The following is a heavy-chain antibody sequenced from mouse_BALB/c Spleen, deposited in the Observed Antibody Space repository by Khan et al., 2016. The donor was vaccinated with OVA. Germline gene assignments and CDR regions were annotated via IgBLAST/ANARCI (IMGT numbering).Heavy chain of an antibody. V-gene: IGHV1-77*01. Sequence: QVQLQQSGTELARPGASVNLSCKASGYTFTDFYINWVKQRSGQGLEWIGEISPGSGDTYYNEKFKGKATLTADKSSSTAYMQLSSLTSEASAVYLLARWNCFGDACAYWGQGTLVTVSA. J-gene: IGHJ3*01. CDR2: ISPGSGDT. CDR1: GYTFTDFY. CDR3: ARWNCFGDACAY.